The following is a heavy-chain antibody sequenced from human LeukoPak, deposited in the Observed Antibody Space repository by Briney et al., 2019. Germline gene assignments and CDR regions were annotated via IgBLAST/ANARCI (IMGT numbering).Heavy chain of an antibody. V-gene: IGHV3-7*01. J-gene: IGHJ4*02. Sequence: PGGSLRLSCAASGFTFTTYWMSWVRQAPGKGLEWVANIKQDGTEKYYVDSVKGRLTISRDNAKNSLYLQMNSLRGEDTAVYYCAKVAKYYYGSETYYFFEHWGQGTPVTASS. CDR1: GFTFTTYW. D-gene: IGHD3-10*01. CDR2: IKQDGTEK. CDR3: AKVAKYYYGSETYYFFEH.